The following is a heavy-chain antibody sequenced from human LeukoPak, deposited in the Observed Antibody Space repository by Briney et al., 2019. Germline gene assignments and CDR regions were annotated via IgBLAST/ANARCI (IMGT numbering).Heavy chain of an antibody. V-gene: IGHV4-34*01. Sequence: SETLSLTCAVYGGSFSGYYWTWIRQPPGKGLEWIGEINHSGSTNYNPSLKSRVTISVDTSKNQFSLKLSSVTAADTAMYYCARGNEYCSSTSCYLRNPYYYYGMDVWGQGTTVTVPS. D-gene: IGHD2-2*01. CDR2: INHSGST. CDR3: ARGNEYCSSTSCYLRNPYYYYGMDV. CDR1: GGSFSGYY. J-gene: IGHJ6*02.